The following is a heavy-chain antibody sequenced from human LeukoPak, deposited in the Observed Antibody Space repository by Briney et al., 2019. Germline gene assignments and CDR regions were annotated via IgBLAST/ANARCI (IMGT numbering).Heavy chain of an antibody. CDR3: ARDRTKGIAAAGIDY. V-gene: IGHV1-46*01. CDR2: INPSGGST. D-gene: IGHD6-13*01. Sequence: ASVKVSCKASGYTFTSYYMLWVRQAPGQGLEWMGIINPSGGSTSYAQKFQGRVTMTRDTSTSTVYMELSSLRSEDTAVYYCARDRTKGIAAAGIDYWGQGTLVTVSS. J-gene: IGHJ4*02. CDR1: GYTFTSYY.